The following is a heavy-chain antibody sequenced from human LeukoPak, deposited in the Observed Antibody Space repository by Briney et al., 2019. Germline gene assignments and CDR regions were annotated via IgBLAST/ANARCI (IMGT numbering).Heavy chain of an antibody. CDR1: GFTFNNYA. Sequence: QTGGSLRLSCAASGFTFNNYAMSWVRQAPGKGLEWVSGVTGSGGSTYYVNSVKGRFTISRDNSKNTLYLQMNSLRAEDTAVYYCAKATTVTRRYYFDYWGQGTLVTVSS. CDR3: AKATTVTRRYYFDY. J-gene: IGHJ4*02. V-gene: IGHV3-23*01. CDR2: VTGSGGST. D-gene: IGHD4-17*01.